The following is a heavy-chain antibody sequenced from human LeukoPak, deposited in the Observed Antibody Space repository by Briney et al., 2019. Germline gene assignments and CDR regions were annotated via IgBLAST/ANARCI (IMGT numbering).Heavy chain of an antibody. CDR1: GFTFSRYG. CDR3: AKEESGYDSRYYGMDV. D-gene: IGHD5-12*01. J-gene: IGHJ6*02. CDR2: ISYDGSNK. V-gene: IGHV3-30*18. Sequence: SRGCLRLSCAASGFTFSRYGMHWDRQAAGKGLEWVAVISYDGSNKYYADSVKGRFTISRDHSKNTLYLQMNSLRAEDTAVYYCAKEESGYDSRYYGMDVWGQGTTVTVPS.